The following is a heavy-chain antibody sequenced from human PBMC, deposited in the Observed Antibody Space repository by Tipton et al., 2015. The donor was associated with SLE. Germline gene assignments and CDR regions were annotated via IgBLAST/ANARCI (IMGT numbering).Heavy chain of an antibody. CDR2: IYYSGDT. V-gene: IGHV4-39*01. J-gene: IGHJ4*02. D-gene: IGHD7-27*01. CDR3: ASGDDLPYYFEY. CDR1: GGTFKSSSYY. Sequence: TLSLTCTISGGTFKSSSYYWGWIRQPPGKGLEWIGTIYYSGDTFYNPSLDSRVTISADTSKRQFSLKLGSVTAADTAVYYCASGDDLPYYFEYWGQGTLVTVSS.